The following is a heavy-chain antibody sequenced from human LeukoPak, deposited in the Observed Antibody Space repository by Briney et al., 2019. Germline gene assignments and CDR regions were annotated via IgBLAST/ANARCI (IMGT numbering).Heavy chain of an antibody. CDR2: IYYSGST. CDR1: GGSISSYY. Sequence: KPSETLSLTCTVSGGSISSYYWSWIRQPPGKGLEWIGYIYYSGSTNYNPSLKSRVTISVDTSKNQFSLKLSSVTAADTAVYYCARDDEEYLDPWGQGTLVTVSS. J-gene: IGHJ5*02. CDR3: ARDDEEYLDP. D-gene: IGHD2-2*01. V-gene: IGHV4-59*01.